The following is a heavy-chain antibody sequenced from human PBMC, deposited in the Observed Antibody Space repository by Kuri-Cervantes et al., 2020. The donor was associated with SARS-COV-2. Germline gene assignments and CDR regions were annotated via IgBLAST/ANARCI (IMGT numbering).Heavy chain of an antibody. D-gene: IGHD3-3*01. J-gene: IGHJ4*02. CDR1: GDSISNYY. V-gene: IGHV4-4*07. Sequence: SETLSLTCTVSGDSISNYYWSWVRQPAGKGLEWIGPIYTSGTFYTAGSAYYNPSLKSRVTILVDTSNNQFSLWLSSVTAADTAVYYCARQSRFTHYVDDWGQGSLVTVSS. CDR2: IYTSGTFYTAGSA. CDR3: ARQSRFTHYVDD.